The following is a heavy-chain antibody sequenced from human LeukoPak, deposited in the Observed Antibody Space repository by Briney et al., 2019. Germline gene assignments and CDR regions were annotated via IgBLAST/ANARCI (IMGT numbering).Heavy chain of an antibody. CDR2: ISYDGSNK. CDR3: VKGGLYGDYVPDY. V-gene: IGHV3-30*18. CDR1: GFTFSSYG. J-gene: IGHJ4*02. D-gene: IGHD4-17*01. Sequence: GGSLRLSCAASGFTFSSYGMHWVRQAPGKGLEWVAVISYDGSNKYYADSVKGRFTISRDNSKNTLYLQMNSLRAEDTAVYYCVKGGLYGDYVPDYWGQGTLVTVSS.